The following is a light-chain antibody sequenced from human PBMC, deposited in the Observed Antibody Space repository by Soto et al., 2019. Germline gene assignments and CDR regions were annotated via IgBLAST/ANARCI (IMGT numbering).Light chain of an antibody. Sequence: QSALTQPPSASGSPGQSVTISCTGTRSDVGGYNYVSWYQQHPGKAPKLMIYEVSKRPSGVPDRFSGSKSGNTASLTVSGLQAEDEADYYCSSYAGSNNFVWVFGGGTKLTVL. CDR3: SSYAGSNNFVWV. V-gene: IGLV2-8*01. CDR2: EVS. CDR1: RSDVGGYNY. J-gene: IGLJ3*02.